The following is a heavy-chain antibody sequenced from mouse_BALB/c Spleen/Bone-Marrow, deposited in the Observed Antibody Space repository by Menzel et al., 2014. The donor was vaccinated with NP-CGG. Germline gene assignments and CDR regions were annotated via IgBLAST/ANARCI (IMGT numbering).Heavy chain of an antibody. CDR1: GFNIKDTY. Sequence: VQLQQPGAELVKPGASVKLSCPASGFNIKDTYMHWVKQRPEQGLEWIGRIDPANGNTKYDPKFQGKATITADTSSNTAYLQLSSLTSEDTAVYYCARWEYYAMDYWGQGTSVTVSS. CDR3: ARWEYYAMDY. V-gene: IGHV14-3*02. D-gene: IGHD4-1*01. CDR2: IDPANGNT. J-gene: IGHJ4*01.